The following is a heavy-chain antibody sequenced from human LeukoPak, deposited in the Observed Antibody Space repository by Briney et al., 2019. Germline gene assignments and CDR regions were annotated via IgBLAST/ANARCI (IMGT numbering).Heavy chain of an antibody. Sequence: GGSLRLSCAAFGFTVSSNYMNWVRQAPGKGLEWVSSISSSNIYKYYSDSVKGRFTISRDNAKNSLYLQMNSLRADDTAVYYCARAPYYYYDSGSGTRVTGNPDYWGQGTLVTVSS. CDR2: ISSSNIYK. CDR1: GFTVSSNY. V-gene: IGHV3-21*01. CDR3: ARAPYYYYDSGSGTRVTGNPDY. J-gene: IGHJ4*02. D-gene: IGHD3-10*01.